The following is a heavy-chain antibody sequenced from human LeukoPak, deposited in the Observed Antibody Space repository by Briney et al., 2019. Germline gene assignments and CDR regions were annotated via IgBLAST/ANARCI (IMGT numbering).Heavy chain of an antibody. D-gene: IGHD3-10*01. Sequence: SQTLSLTCAVSGGSISSGGYSWSWIRQPPGKGLEWIGYIYHSGSTYYNPSPKSRVTISVDTSKNQFSLKLSSVTAADTAVYYCARDLREYGPNWFDPWGQGTLVTVSS. CDR1: GGSISSGGYS. J-gene: IGHJ5*02. CDR2: IYHSGST. CDR3: ARDLREYGPNWFDP. V-gene: IGHV4-30-2*01.